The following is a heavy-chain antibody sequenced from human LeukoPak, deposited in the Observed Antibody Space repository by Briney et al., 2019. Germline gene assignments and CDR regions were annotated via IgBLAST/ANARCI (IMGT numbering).Heavy chain of an antibody. Sequence: SETLSLTCAVYGGSFSGYYWTWIRQPPGKGLEWIGEMNHSGSANYNPSLKSRVTISVDTSKNQFSLKLSSVTAADTAVYYCARQTRPSRPYYYYYYMDVWGKGTTVTISS. CDR1: GGSFSGYY. D-gene: IGHD1-1*01. CDR3: ARQTRPSRPYYYYYYMDV. J-gene: IGHJ6*03. V-gene: IGHV4-34*01. CDR2: MNHSGSA.